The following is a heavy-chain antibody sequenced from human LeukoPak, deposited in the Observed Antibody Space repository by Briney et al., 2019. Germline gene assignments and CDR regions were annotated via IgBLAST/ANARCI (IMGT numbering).Heavy chain of an antibody. CDR3: TRREGNYRASDFDY. Sequence: PGGSLRLSCAASGFIFSAYGMHWVRQAPGKGLEWVAFIRFDESTQKYADSVKGRFAISRDNSKNTVYLQMNSLRPEDTAVYYCTRREGNYRASDFDYWGQGTLVTVSS. J-gene: IGHJ4*02. D-gene: IGHD3-10*01. CDR1: GFIFSAYG. V-gene: IGHV3-30*02. CDR2: IRFDESTQ.